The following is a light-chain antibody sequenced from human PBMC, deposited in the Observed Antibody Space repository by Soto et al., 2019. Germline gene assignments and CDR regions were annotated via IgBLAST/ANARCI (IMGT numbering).Light chain of an antibody. V-gene: IGKV1D-12*01. CDR1: RDISTW. Sequence: DIQMTQSPSSVSASVGDSVTLSCRASRDISTWLAWYQQKPGKAPKVLIYGASNLQSGVPSRFSGRGSGTDFTLTISSLQPEDFGTYYCQQANSFPFIFAQGTKVDIK. CDR3: QQANSFPFI. J-gene: IGKJ2*01. CDR2: GAS.